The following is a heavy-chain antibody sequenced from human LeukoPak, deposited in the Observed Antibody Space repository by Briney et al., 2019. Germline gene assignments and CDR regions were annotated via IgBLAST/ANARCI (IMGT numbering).Heavy chain of an antibody. V-gene: IGHV4-34*01. J-gene: IGHJ5*02. CDR3: ARGFGVVTDWFDP. CDR2: INHSGST. D-gene: IGHD3-3*01. Sequence: SETLSLTCAVYGGSFSGYYWSWIRQPPGKGLEWIGEINHSGSTNYNPSLKSRVTISVDTSKNQFSLKLSSVTAADTAVYYCARGFGVVTDWFDPWGQGTLVTVSS. CDR1: GGSFSGYY.